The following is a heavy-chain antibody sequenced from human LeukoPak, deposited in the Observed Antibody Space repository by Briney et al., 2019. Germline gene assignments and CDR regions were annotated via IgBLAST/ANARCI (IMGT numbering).Heavy chain of an antibody. CDR2: ISAYNGNT. J-gene: IGHJ3*02. CDR3: ARLAYCGGDCHDAFDI. Sequence: ASVKVSCKASGFTFTAYYMHWVRQAPGQRLEWMGWISAYNGNTNYAQKLQGRVTMTTDTSTSTAYMELRSLRSDDTAVYYCARLAYCGGDCHDAFDIWGQGTMVTVSS. CDR1: GFTFTAYY. V-gene: IGHV1-18*04. D-gene: IGHD2-21*02.